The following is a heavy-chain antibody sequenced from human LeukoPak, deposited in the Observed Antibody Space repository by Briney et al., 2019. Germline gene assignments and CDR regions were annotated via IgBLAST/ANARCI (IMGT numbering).Heavy chain of an antibody. J-gene: IGHJ5*02. CDR3: ARDPIALYYYDSSGYYPDENWFDP. D-gene: IGHD3-22*01. CDR2: INPSGGST. Sequence: ASVKVSCKASGYTFTSYYMHWVRQAPGQGLEWMGIINPSGGSTSYAQKFQGRVTMTRNTSISTAYMELSSLRSEDTAVYYCARDPIALYYYDSSGYYPDENWFDPWGQGTLVTVSS. CDR1: GYTFTSYY. V-gene: IGHV1-46*01.